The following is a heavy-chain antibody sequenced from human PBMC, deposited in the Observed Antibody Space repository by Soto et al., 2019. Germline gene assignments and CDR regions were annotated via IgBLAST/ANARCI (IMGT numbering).Heavy chain of an antibody. D-gene: IGHD3-22*01. CDR2: IFHGLGP. CDR1: GGSITSYY. V-gene: IGHV4-59*01. CDR3: ARDRHWYGSSGPFYPASSFDN. J-gene: IGHJ3*02. Sequence: QAHLEQSGPGLVKPSETLSLTCTFSGGSITSYYWSWIRQPPGKGLEWIGYIFHGLGPNYNSSLRGRVAISVDTSGNELSQEGMSLAAADTAVYYCARDRHWYGSSGPFYPASSFDNWGQGTMVAVST.